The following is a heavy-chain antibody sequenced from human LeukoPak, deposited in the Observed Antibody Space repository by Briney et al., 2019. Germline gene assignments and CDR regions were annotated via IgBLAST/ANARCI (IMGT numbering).Heavy chain of an antibody. Sequence: SETLSLTCTVSGGSLSNSYWGWIRQPPGKGLEWIGYVYYSGTTNYSPSLRSRVTISVDTSQNQFSLKLISVTAADTAVYFCARGGPSYVYYGMDVWGQGTTVTVSS. V-gene: IGHV4-59*01. CDR1: GGSLSNSY. CDR3: ARGGPSYVYYGMDV. D-gene: IGHD3-16*01. CDR2: VYYSGTT. J-gene: IGHJ6*02.